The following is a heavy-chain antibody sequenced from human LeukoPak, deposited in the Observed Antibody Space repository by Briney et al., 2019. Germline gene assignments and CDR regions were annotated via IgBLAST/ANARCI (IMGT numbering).Heavy chain of an antibody. Sequence: KASATLSLTCTVSGGSVSSGTYYWNWIRQPPGKGLEWIGYIYHSGSTNYNPSLKSRATISVDTSKNQFSLKLSYVTAADTAVYYCARDEDNSGRYYYYMDVWGKGTTVTVSS. V-gene: IGHV4-61*01. J-gene: IGHJ6*03. CDR3: ARDEDNSGRYYYYMDV. CDR1: GGSVSSGTYY. CDR2: IYHSGST. D-gene: IGHD3-22*01.